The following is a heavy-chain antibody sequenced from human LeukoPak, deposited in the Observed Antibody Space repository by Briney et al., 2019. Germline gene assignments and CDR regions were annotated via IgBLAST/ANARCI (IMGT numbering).Heavy chain of an antibody. J-gene: IGHJ4*02. CDR1: GFAFSSYW. CDR2: ISPDGSAE. D-gene: IGHD4-11*01. V-gene: IGHV3-7*01. Sequence: PGGSLRLSCVASGFAFSSYWMSWVRQAPGKGLEVVANISPDGSAEDYVDSVRGGFAISRDTAKRSLYLQMNSLSPEDTAVYYCANQAYSQFDYWGQGALVSVSS. CDR3: ANQAYSQFDY.